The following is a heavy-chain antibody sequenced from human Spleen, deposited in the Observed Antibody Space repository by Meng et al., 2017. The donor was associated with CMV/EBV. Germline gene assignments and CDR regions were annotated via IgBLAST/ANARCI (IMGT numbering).Heavy chain of an antibody. CDR3: ARVLQYYDTVTGYDPGYYFDY. CDR1: GGSFSGYY. V-gene: IGHV4-34*01. D-gene: IGHD3-9*01. CDR2: INHSGST. J-gene: IGHJ4*02. Sequence: SETLSLTCAVYGGSFSGYYWSWIRQPPGKGLEWIGEINHSGSTNYNPSLKSRVTISVDTSKNQFSLKLSSVTAADTAVYYCARVLQYYDTVTGYDPGYYFDYWGQGTLVTVSS.